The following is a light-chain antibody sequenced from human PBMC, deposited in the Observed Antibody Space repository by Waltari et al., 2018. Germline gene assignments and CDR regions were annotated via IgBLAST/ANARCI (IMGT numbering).Light chain of an antibody. CDR1: QTVGSSS. CDR3: QQHGTLPAT. V-gene: IGKV3-20*01. J-gene: IGKJ1*01. CDR2: RAS. Sequence: EIVLTQSPGTASLSPGERVTLSCRASQTVGSSSLAWYQQKPGQAPRLVIYRASRRATGFPDRFSGSGSGTEFSLTISRLEPEDFAVYYCQQHGTLPATFSQGTKVEIK.